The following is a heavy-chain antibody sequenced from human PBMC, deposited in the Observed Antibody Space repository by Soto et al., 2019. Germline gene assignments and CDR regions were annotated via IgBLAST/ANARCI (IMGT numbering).Heavy chain of an antibody. CDR3: ARGSSGWYLGYFDY. Sequence: PVGSLRLSCAASGFTFSSYWMSWVRQAPGKGLEWVANIKQDGSEKYYVDSVKGRFTISRDNAKNSLYLQMNSLRAEDTAVYYCARGSSGWYLGYFDYWGQGTLVTVSS. CDR1: GFTFSSYW. D-gene: IGHD6-19*01. J-gene: IGHJ4*02. V-gene: IGHV3-7*03. CDR2: IKQDGSEK.